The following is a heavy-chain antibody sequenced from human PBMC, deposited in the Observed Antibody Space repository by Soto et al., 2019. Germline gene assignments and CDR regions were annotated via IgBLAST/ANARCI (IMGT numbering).Heavy chain of an antibody. D-gene: IGHD2-2*01. CDR2: ISGSGGST. CDR1: GFTFSSYA. V-gene: IGHV3-23*01. J-gene: IGHJ6*02. Sequence: HPGGSLRLSCAASGFTFSSYAMSWVRQAPGKGLEWVSAISGSGGSTYYADSVKGRFTISRDNSKNTLYLQMNSLRAEDTAVYYCATTPVVPAEYYYGMDVWGQGTTVTVS. CDR3: ATTPVVPAEYYYGMDV.